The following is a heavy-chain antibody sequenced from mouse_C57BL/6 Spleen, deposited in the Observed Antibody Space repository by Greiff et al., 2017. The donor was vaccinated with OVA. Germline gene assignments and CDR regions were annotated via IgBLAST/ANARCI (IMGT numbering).Heavy chain of an antibody. V-gene: IGHV5-9-1*02. J-gene: IGHJ4*01. D-gene: IGHD2-2*01. CDR2: ISSGGDYI. Sequence: EVHLVESGEGLVKPGGSLKLSCAASGFTFSSYAMSWVRQTPEKRLEWVAYISSGGDYIYYADTVKGRFTISRDNARNTLYLQMSSLKSEDTAMYYCTREGLMVTTYYYAMDYWGQGTSVTVSS. CDR1: GFTFSSYA. CDR3: TREGLMVTTYYYAMDY.